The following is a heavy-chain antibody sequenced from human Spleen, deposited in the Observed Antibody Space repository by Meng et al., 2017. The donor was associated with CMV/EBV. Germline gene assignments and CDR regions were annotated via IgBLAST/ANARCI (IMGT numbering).Heavy chain of an antibody. J-gene: IGHJ4*02. CDR3: ARYGYAFDY. V-gene: IGHV3-21*01. Sequence: GESLKISCAASGFTFTRYTMNWVRQAPGKGLEWVSSISHSSTYIYYADSVRGRFTISRDNAKNSLYLQMNSLRAEDTAAYYCARYGYAFDYWGQGTLVTVSS. CDR2: ISHSSTYI. D-gene: IGHD5-18*01. CDR1: GFTFTRYT.